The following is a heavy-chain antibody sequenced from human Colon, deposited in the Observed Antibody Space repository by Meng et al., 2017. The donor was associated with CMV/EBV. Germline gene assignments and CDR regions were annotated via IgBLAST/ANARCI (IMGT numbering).Heavy chain of an antibody. CDR3: ATFGGDFDY. CDR1: GYTFNGYF. CDR2: INPVTGDT. Sequence: GKLVQAGAWVKEPGASVKVASKTSGYTFNGYFMHWVRQAPGQGLEWMGWINPVTGDTSYAQKFQVRVTMTRDTSISTAYMELSSLRSDDTAVYYCATFGGDFDYWGQGTLVTSPQ. J-gene: IGHJ4*02. D-gene: IGHD3-3*01. V-gene: IGHV1-2*02.